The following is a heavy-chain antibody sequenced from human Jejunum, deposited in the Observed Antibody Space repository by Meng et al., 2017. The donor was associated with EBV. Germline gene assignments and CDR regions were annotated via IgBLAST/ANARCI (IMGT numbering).Heavy chain of an antibody. J-gene: IGHJ4*02. CDR3: AHKGSGSYPLDY. CDR1: GFSLSANGVG. CDR2: IYWDDSR. Sequence: QITSNESGHNLVNPPQPLTLTCTFSGFSLSANGVGVAWIRQPPGKALEWLAVIYWDDSRLYSPSLRSRLTITKDTSKNQVVLIMTNMDPVDTATYYCAHKGSGSYPLDYWGQGTLVTVSS. V-gene: IGHV2-5*02. D-gene: IGHD1-26*01.